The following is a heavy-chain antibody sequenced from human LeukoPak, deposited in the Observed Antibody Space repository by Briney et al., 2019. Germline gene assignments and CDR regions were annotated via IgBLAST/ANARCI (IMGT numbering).Heavy chain of an antibody. V-gene: IGHV3-7*01. J-gene: IGHJ4*02. CDR1: GFTFSDYW. CDR3: ARDLFNQAFDY. Sequence: PGGSLRLSCAASGFTFSDYWMNWVRQGPGKGQEWVANIKQDGSKKYYVDSVKGRFTISRDNAKTSLSLQMDSLRAEDTAVYYCARDLFNQAFDYWGQGALVTVSS. CDR2: IKQDGSKK.